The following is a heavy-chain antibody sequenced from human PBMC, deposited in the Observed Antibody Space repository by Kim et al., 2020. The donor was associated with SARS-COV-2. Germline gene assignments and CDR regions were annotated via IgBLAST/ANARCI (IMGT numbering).Heavy chain of an antibody. V-gene: IGHV3-23*01. J-gene: IGHJ3*02. Sequence: DSVKGRFTISRDNSKNTLYLQMNSLRAEDTAVYYCAKGSIAVAGTDAFDIWGQGTMVTVSS. D-gene: IGHD6-19*01. CDR3: AKGSIAVAGTDAFDI.